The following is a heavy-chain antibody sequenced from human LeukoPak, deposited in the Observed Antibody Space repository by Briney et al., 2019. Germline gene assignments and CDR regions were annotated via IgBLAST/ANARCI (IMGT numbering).Heavy chain of an antibody. D-gene: IGHD5-18*01. V-gene: IGHV4-59*01. CDR1: GGSISTYY. CDR3: ARGYGYGEDY. J-gene: IGHJ4*02. Sequence: KASETLSLTCTVSGGSISTYYWNWIRQPPGKRLEWIGYIYYSGSTNYNPSLKSRVTISVDTSKNQFSLKLNSVTAADTAVYYCARGYGYGEDYWGQGTLVTVSS. CDR2: IYYSGST.